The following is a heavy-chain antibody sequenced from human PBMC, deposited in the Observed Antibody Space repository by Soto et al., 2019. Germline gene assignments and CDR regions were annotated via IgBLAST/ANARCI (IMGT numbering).Heavy chain of an antibody. V-gene: IGHV1-18*01. CDR2: ISAYNGNT. CDR3: ARDPFPVYGDDDSQQDTNDY. J-gene: IGHJ4*01. Sequence: QVQLVQSGAEVRKPGASVKVSCKASGYTFTSYGISWVRQAPGQGLEWMGWISAYNGNTNYAQKLQGRVTMTTDTSTSTAYMELRSLRSDDTAVYYCARDPFPVYGDDDSQQDTNDYWGQGTLVTVSS. D-gene: IGHD4-17*01. CDR1: GYTFTSYG.